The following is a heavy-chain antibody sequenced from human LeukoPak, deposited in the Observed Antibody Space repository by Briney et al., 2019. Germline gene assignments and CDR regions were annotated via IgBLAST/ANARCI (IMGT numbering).Heavy chain of an antibody. D-gene: IGHD2-15*01. CDR2: IYYSGST. CDR1: GGSISSYY. Sequence: SETLSLTCTVSGGSISSYYWSWIRQPPGKGLEWIGYIYYSGSTNYNPSLKGRVTISADTSKNQFSLNLSSVTAADTAVYYCGGGAHCSGGSCALGIGDYWGQGTLVTVSS. CDR3: GGGAHCSGGSCALGIGDY. J-gene: IGHJ4*02. V-gene: IGHV4-59*01.